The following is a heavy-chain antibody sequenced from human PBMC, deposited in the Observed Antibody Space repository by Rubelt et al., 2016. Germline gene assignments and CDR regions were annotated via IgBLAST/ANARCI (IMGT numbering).Heavy chain of an antibody. J-gene: IGHJ4*02. V-gene: IGHV3-23*04. D-gene: IGHD5-24*01. CDR1: GFTFSSHL. CDR3: ARGDGHTPTFDY. CDR2: ISGSGGST. Sequence: EVQLVESGGGLVQPGGSLRLSCAASGFTFSSHLMHWVRQAPGKGLEWVSAISGSGGSTYYADSVKGRVTISRDNSKNTLYLQMSGLRAEETAVYYCARGDGHTPTFDYWGQGTLVTVSS.